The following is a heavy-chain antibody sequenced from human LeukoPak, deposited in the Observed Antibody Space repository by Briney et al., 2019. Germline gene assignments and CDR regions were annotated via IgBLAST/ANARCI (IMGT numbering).Heavy chain of an antibody. CDR2: IIPIFGTA. CDR1: GGTFSSYA. J-gene: IGHJ4*02. V-gene: IGHV1-69*06. D-gene: IGHD6-13*01. Sequence: SVKVSCKASGGTFSSYAISWVRQAPGQGLEWMGGIIPIFGTANYAQKFQGRVTITADKSTSTAYMELSSLRSEDTAVYYCARVTGYRIEDYFDYWGQGTLVTISS. CDR3: ARVTGYRIEDYFDY.